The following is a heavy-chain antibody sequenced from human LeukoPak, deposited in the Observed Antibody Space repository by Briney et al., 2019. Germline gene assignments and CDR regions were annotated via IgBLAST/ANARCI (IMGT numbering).Heavy chain of an antibody. CDR2: IIPIFGTA. D-gene: IGHD5-24*01. J-gene: IGHJ3*02. CDR1: GGTFSSYA. V-gene: IGHV1-69*13. CDR3: ARPRPGRDGYNYAHAFDI. Sequence: SVKVSCKASGGTFSSYAISWVRQAPGQGLEWMGGIIPIFGTANYAQKFQGRVTITADESTSTAYMELSSLRSEDTAVYYCARPRPGRDGYNYAHAFDIWGQGTMVTVSS.